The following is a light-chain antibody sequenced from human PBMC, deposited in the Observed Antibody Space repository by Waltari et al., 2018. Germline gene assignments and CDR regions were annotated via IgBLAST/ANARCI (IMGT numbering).Light chain of an antibody. Sequence: QLMLTQSPSASASLGASVKLTCTLSSGPTNYAIAWHQQQPAKGPRYLMKVNSDGSHIKGDGSPDRFSGSSSGAERYLTISSLQSEDEADYYCQTGGFGIWVFGGGTKLTVL. J-gene: IGLJ3*02. CDR3: QTGGFGIWV. CDR2: VNSDGSH. CDR1: SGPTNYA. V-gene: IGLV4-69*01.